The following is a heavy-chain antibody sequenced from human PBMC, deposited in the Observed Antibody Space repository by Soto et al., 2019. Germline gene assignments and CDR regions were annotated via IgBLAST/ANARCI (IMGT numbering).Heavy chain of an antibody. CDR1: GFTFSNYG. J-gene: IGHJ4*02. V-gene: IGHV3-23*01. D-gene: IGHD3-16*02. CDR2: ISGSGDST. CDR3: AKNFHPSSIWRTYRNKTHFDY. Sequence: EMQLLESGGGLIQPGGSLRLSCAASGFTFSNYGMNWVRQAPGKGLEWVSAISGSGDSTFYADSVKGRFTIYRDNSKNTLFIQMDTLRAQNTARYYYAKNFHPSSIWRTYRNKTHFDYWGQGALVTVSS.